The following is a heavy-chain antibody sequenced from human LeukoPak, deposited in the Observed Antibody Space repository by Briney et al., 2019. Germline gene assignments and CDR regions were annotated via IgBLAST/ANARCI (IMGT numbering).Heavy chain of an antibody. D-gene: IGHD4-17*01. CDR1: GFTFSSYG. CDR3: ARDRAVNSFFDI. Sequence: GGSLRLSCAASGFTFSSYGMHWVRQAPGKGLEWVAVIWYDGSNKYYADSVKGRFTISRDNSKNTLYLQMNSLRAEDTAVYYCARDRAVNSFFDIWGQGTMVTVSS. V-gene: IGHV3-33*01. J-gene: IGHJ3*02. CDR2: IWYDGSNK.